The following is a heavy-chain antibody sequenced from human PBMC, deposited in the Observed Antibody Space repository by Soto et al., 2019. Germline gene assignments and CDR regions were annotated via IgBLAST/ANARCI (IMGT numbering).Heavy chain of an antibody. CDR1: GYTFTRYG. V-gene: IGHV1-18*01. CDR3: ARVECSGGSCYIGFDY. Sequence: ASVKVSCKASGYTFTRYGVSWVRQAPGQGIEWMGRVSAYNSNTNYAQKLQGRVTMTTDTSTSTAYMELRSLRSDDTAVYYCARVECSGGSCYIGFDYWGQGTLVTVSS. CDR2: VSAYNSNT. D-gene: IGHD2-15*01. J-gene: IGHJ4*02.